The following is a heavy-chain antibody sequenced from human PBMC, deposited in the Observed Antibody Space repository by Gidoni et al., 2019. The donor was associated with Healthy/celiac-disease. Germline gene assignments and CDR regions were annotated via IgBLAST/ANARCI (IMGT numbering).Heavy chain of an antibody. CDR3: ARGRRYDFWSGYYPFGY. V-gene: IGHV4-34*01. Sequence: QVQLQQWGAGLLKPSETLSPTCAVYGGSFSGYYWSWIRQPPGKGLEWIGEINHSGSTNYNPSLKSRVTISVDTSKNQFSLKLSSVTAADTAVYYCARGRRYDFWSGYYPFGYWGQGTLVTVSS. CDR2: INHSGST. D-gene: IGHD3-3*01. J-gene: IGHJ4*02. CDR1: GGSFSGYY.